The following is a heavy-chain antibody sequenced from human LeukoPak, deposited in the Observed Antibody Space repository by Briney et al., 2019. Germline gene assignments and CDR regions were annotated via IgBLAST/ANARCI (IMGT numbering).Heavy chain of an antibody. D-gene: IGHD4-17*01. V-gene: IGHV3-30-3*01. CDR3: ARNYGDSNKYYFDY. J-gene: IGHJ4*02. CDR2: ISYDGSNK. CDR1: GFTFSSYA. Sequence: GGSLRLSCAASGFTFSSYAMHWVRQAPGKGLEWVAVISYDGSNKYYADSVEGRFTISRDNSKNTLYLQMNSLRAEDTAVYYCARNYGDSNKYYFDYWGQGTLVTVSS.